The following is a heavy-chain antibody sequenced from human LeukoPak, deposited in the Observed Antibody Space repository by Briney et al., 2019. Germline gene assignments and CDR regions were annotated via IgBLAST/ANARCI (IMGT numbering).Heavy chain of an antibody. D-gene: IGHD3-10*01. CDR3: ARNFHEGSGTHIYDFDY. J-gene: IGHJ4*02. CDR2: ISYDGSEQ. Sequence: GGSLRLSCAASGFSFSRFPMHWVRQAPGTGLEWAAVISYDGSEQYYADSVKGRFTISRDMSKNTLYMQMNSLRAEDTAVYYCARNFHEGSGTHIYDFDYCGQGTLVTVSS. CDR1: GFSFSRFP. V-gene: IGHV3-30-3*01.